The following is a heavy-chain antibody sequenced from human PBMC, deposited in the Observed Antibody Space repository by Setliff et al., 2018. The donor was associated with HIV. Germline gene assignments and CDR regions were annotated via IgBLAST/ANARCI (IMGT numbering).Heavy chain of an antibody. V-gene: IGHV4-39*07. J-gene: IGHJ4*02. Sequence: SETLSLTCTVSGGSISSSSYYWGWIRQPPGKGLEWIGSIYYSGSTYYNPSLKSRVTISVDTSKNQFSLKLSSVTAADTAVYYCARALYESSPSFDYWVQGTLVTVSS. D-gene: IGHD3-22*01. CDR3: ARALYESSPSFDY. CDR1: GGSISSSSYY. CDR2: IYYSGST.